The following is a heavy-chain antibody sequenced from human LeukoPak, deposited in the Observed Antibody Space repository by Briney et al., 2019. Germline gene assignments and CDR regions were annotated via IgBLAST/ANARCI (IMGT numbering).Heavy chain of an antibody. D-gene: IGHD2-21*02. CDR3: ASDYCGGDCYLFYYYYGMDV. V-gene: IGHV1-69*04. J-gene: IGHJ6*02. CDR1: GGTFSSYA. Sequence: ASVKVSCKASGGTFSSYAISWVRQAPGQGLEWMGRIIPILGIANYAQKFQGRVTITADKSTSTAYMELSSLRSEDTAVYYCASDYCGGDCYLFYYYYGMDVWGQGTTVTVSS. CDR2: IIPILGIA.